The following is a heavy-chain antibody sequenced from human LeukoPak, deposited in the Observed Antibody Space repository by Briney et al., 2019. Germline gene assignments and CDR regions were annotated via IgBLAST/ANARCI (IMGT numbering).Heavy chain of an antibody. CDR3: AIPDCSGGSCYSFLPE. CDR2: INPNSGGT. V-gene: IGHV1-2*02. D-gene: IGHD2-15*01. Sequence: ASVKVSCKASGYTFTGYYMHWVRRAPGQGLEWMGWINPNSGGTNYAQKFQGRVTMTRDTSISTAYMELSRLRSDDTAVYYCAIPDCSGGSCYSFLPEWGQGTLVTVSS. J-gene: IGHJ4*02. CDR1: GYTFTGYY.